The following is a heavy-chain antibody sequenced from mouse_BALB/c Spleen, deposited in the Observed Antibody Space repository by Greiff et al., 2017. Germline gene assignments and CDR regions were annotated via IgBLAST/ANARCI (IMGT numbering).Heavy chain of an antibody. CDR1: GFSLTSYG. V-gene: IGHV2-6-2*01. Sequence: VKLQESGPDLVAPSQSLSITCTVSGFSLTSYGVHWVRQPPGKGLEWLVVIWSDGSTTYNSALKSRLSISKDNSKSQVFLKMNSLQTDDTAMYYCARGATVVDYFDYWGQGTTLTVSS. CDR2: IWSDGST. J-gene: IGHJ2*01. CDR3: ARGATVVDYFDY. D-gene: IGHD1-1*01.